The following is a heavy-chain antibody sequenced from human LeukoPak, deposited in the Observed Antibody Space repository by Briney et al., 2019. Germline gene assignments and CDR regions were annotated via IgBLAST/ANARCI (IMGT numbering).Heavy chain of an antibody. CDR1: GGSISSYY. CDR3: ASSRDLVVVPAAIYAFDI. CDR2: IYYSGST. D-gene: IGHD2-2*01. J-gene: IGHJ3*02. Sequence: PSETLSLTCTVSGGSISSYYWGWIRQPPGKGLEWIGYIYYSGSTNYNPSLKSRVTISVDTSKNQFSLKLSSVTAADTAVYYCASSRDLVVVPAAIYAFDIWGQGTMVTVSS. V-gene: IGHV4-59*01.